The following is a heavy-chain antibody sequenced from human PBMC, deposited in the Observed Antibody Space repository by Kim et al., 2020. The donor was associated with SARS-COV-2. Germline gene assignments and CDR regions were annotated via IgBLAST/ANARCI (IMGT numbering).Heavy chain of an antibody. CDR2: VSWDGRKQ. CDR1: GFTFNWFG. J-gene: IGHJ4*02. V-gene: IGHV3-30*04. D-gene: IGHD2-2*01. CDR3: AKEGLTSGWSSFDY. Sequence: GGSLRLSCVVSGFTFNWFGIHWVRQAPGKGLEWLAVVSWDGRKQFYADSVKGRFTVSRDDSKNTLYLQMNSLTAEDTAVYYCAKEGLTSGWSSFDYWGRGTLVTVSS.